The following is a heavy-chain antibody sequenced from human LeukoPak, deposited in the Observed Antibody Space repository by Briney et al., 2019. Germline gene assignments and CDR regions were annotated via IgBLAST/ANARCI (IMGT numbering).Heavy chain of an antibody. CDR3: ATVHCSGGSCYAGSYYGMDV. J-gene: IGHJ6*02. D-gene: IGHD2-15*01. CDR2: LSPSSTTI. Sequence: PGGSLRLSCAASGFNFIVYRMNWVRQAPGKGLEWLSYLSPSSTTIYYADSVKGRFTISRDNAKNSLYLQMNSLRDEDTAVYYCATVHCSGGSCYAGSYYGMDVWGQGTTVTVSS. CDR1: GFNFIVYR. V-gene: IGHV3-48*02.